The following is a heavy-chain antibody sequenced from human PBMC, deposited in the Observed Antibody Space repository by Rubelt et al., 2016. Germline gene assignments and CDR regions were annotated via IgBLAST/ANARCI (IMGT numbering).Heavy chain of an antibody. D-gene: IGHD1-7*01. CDR3: ARDGKGRITGTTTPFGFGPDV. CDR1: GFTFSSYG. Sequence: QVQLVESGGGVVQPGRSLRLSCAASGFTFSSYGMHWVRQAPGKGLEWVAVIWYDGSNKYYADSVKGLFLLSVDNSRTPRFLQLNSLRAGDTAVYYCARDGKGRITGTTTPFGFGPDVWGQGTTVTVSS. V-gene: IGHV3-33*01. CDR2: IWYDGSNK. J-gene: IGHJ6*02.